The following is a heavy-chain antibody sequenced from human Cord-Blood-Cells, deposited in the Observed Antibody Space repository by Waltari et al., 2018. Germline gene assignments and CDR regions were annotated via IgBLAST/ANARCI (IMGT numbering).Heavy chain of an antibody. CDR2: IWYDGSNK. D-gene: IGHD6-13*01. V-gene: IGHV3-33*01. CDR1: GFTFSSYG. J-gene: IGHJ4*02. Sequence: QVQLVESGGGVVQPGRSLRLSCAASGFTFSSYGMHWVRQAPGKGVEWVEVIWYDGSNKYYADSVKGRFTITRDNSKNTLYLQMNSLRAEDTAVYYCARAYVAAAGTYDYWGQGTLVTVSS. CDR3: ARAYVAAAGTYDY.